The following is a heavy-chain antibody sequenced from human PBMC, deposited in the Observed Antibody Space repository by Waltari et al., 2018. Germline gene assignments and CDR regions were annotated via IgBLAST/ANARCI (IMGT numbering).Heavy chain of an antibody. Sequence: QVQLQESGPGLVKPSETLSLTCAVSGYSISSGYYWGWIRQPPGKGLEWIGSIYHSGSTYYNPSLKSRVTISVDTSKNQFSLKLSSVTAPDTAVYYCARRIKVTFYFDYWGQGTLVTVSS. V-gene: IGHV4-38-2*01. CDR3: ARRIKVTFYFDY. J-gene: IGHJ4*02. CDR1: GYSISSGYY. D-gene: IGHD2-15*01. CDR2: IYHSGST.